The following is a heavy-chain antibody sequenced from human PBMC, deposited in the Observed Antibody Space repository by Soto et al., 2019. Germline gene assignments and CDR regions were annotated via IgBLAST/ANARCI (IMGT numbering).Heavy chain of an antibody. Sequence: GGSLRLSCAASGFIFENFGMSWVRQAPGKGLEWISSISGSGFKKYYADSVKGRLTISRDNSKSTVYLELNNLSAEDTAVYHCAKNQGIELVPLATVDWFDPWGQGSVVTVSS. CDR2: ISGSGFKK. J-gene: IGHJ5*02. V-gene: IGHV3-23*01. D-gene: IGHD2-2*01. CDR3: AKNQGIELVPLATVDWFDP. CDR1: GFIFENFG.